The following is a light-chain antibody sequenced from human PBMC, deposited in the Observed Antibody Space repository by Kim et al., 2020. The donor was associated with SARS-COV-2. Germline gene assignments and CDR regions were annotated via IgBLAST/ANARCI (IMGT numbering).Light chain of an antibody. Sequence: SSELTQDPAVSVAVGQTVKITCQGDSLRRYYASWYQQKPGQAPIVVIYGRNNRPSGIPERLSGSTSGNTASLIITGAQAEDEADYCCSSRDSNGYVLFGGGTQLTVL. CDR2: GRN. J-gene: IGLJ2*01. V-gene: IGLV3-19*01. CDR1: SLRRYY. CDR3: SSRDSNGYVL.